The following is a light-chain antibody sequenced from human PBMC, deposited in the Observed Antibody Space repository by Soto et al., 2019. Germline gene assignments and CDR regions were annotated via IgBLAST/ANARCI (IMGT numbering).Light chain of an antibody. V-gene: IGLV2-11*01. CDR1: SSNVGDYNY. J-gene: IGLJ3*02. Sequence: QSALTQPRSVSASPGQSVTISCTGTSSNVGDYNYVSWYQQNPGEAPKLMIYDASKRPSGVPDRFSGSKSGNAASLTISGLQADDEADYYCCSYAADYSLVFGGGTKLTVL. CDR2: DAS. CDR3: CSYAADYSLV.